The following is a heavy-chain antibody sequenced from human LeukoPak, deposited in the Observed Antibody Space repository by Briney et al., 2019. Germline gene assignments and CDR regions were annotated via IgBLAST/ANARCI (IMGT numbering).Heavy chain of an antibody. D-gene: IGHD6-19*01. J-gene: IGHJ6*03. V-gene: IGHV1-18*01. CDR3: AREAVAGSYYYYYYMDV. CDR2: ISAYNGNT. CDR1: GYTFTSYG. Sequence: ASVKVSCKASGYTFTSYGISWARQAPGQGLEWMGWISAYNGNTNYAQKLQGRVTMTTDTSTSTAYMELRSLRSDDTAVYYCAREAVAGSYYYYYYMDVWGKGTTVTVSS.